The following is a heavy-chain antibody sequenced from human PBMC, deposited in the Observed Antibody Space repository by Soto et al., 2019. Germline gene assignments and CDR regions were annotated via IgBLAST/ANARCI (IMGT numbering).Heavy chain of an antibody. J-gene: IGHJ5*02. CDR3: ARTPTREASAWLDP. Sequence: QVQLQQWGSGLLKPSETLSLTCAIYGGSFSDYYWHWIRQSPGKGLEWIGEIHLSGRVNFTPSLKSRTRLSMDTSRNQFFLTLRSVTAADTAVYFCARTPTREASAWLDPWGRGHLVTVSS. V-gene: IGHV4-34*01. CDR2: IHLSGRV. CDR1: GGSFSDYY.